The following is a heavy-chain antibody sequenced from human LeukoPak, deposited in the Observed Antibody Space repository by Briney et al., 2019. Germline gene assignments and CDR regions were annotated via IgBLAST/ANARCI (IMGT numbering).Heavy chain of an antibody. CDR2: IYYSGST. CDR3: ARHWASSPYYYDSSGSNVLDY. D-gene: IGHD3-22*01. CDR1: GGSMSSSSYY. V-gene: IGHV4-39*01. Sequence: SETLSLTCTVSGGSMSSSSYYWGWIRQPPGKGLEWIGSIYYSGSTYYNPSLKSRVTISVDTSKNQFSLKLSSVTAADTAVYYCARHWASSPYYYDSSGSNVLDYWGQGTQVTVSS. J-gene: IGHJ4*02.